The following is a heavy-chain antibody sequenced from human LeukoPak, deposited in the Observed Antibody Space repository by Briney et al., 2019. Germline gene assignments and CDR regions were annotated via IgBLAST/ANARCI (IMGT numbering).Heavy chain of an antibody. Sequence: QPGGSLRLSCAASGFTFSSYWMSWVRQAQGKGLEWVANIKQDGSEKYYVDSVKGRFTIYRDNAKNSLYLQMNSLRGEDRAVYYCARELVSEGMDVWGKGSTVTVSS. CDR1: GFTFSSYW. D-gene: IGHD2-2*01. J-gene: IGHJ6*04. V-gene: IGHV3-7*03. CDR3: ARELVSEGMDV. CDR2: IKQDGSEK.